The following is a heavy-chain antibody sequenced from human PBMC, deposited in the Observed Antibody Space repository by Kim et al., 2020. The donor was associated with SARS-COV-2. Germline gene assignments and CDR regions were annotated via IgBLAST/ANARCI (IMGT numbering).Heavy chain of an antibody. CDR2: INHSGST. J-gene: IGHJ4*02. Sequence: SETLSLTCAVYGGSFSGYYWSWIRQPPGKGLEWIGEINHSGSTNYNPSLKSRVTISVDTSKNQFSLKLSSVTAADTAVYYCARGLVVWFGELPYLDYWGQGTLVTVSS. V-gene: IGHV4-34*01. D-gene: IGHD3-10*01. CDR3: ARGLVVWFGELPYLDY. CDR1: GGSFSGYY.